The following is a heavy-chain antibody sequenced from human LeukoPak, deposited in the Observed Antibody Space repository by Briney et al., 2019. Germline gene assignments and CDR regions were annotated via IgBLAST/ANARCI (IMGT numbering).Heavy chain of an antibody. D-gene: IGHD1-14*01. CDR1: GFTLSSYA. Sequence: GGSLRLSCAASGFTLSSYAMSWVRQAPGKGLEWVSSISSITSSYIHYADSVKGRSTISRDNVKNSLYLQMNSLRAEDTAVYYCARLGESTTDFDYWGQGTLVTVSS. CDR2: ISSITSSYI. J-gene: IGHJ4*02. V-gene: IGHV3-21*01. CDR3: ARLGESTTDFDY.